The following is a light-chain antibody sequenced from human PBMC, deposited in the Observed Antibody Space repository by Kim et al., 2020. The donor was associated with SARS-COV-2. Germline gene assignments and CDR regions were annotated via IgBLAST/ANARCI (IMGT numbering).Light chain of an antibody. J-gene: IGLJ2*01. Sequence: GQGFSISCSGISSNIGVNVVYWYQQFPGTAPKLLIYTTDERPSGVPDRFSGSKSGTSASLAISGLRSEDEADYYCAAWDDSLSGPVFGGGTQLTVL. CDR3: AAWDDSLSGPV. CDR1: SSNIGVNV. V-gene: IGLV1-47*01. CDR2: TTD.